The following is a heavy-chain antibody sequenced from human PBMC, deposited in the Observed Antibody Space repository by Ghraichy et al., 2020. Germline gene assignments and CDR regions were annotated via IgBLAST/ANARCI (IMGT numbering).Heavy chain of an antibody. CDR2: ISSSSSYI. J-gene: IGHJ6*02. CDR1: GFTFSSYS. Sequence: GESLNISCAASGFTFSSYSMNWVRQAPGKGLEWVSSISSSSSYIYYADSVKGRFTISRDNAKNSLYLQMNSLRAEDTAVYYCARVWAGGGRGSGWYYYYYYGMDVWGQGTTVTVSS. CDR3: ARVWAGGGRGSGWYYYYYYGMDV. D-gene: IGHD6-19*01. V-gene: IGHV3-21*01.